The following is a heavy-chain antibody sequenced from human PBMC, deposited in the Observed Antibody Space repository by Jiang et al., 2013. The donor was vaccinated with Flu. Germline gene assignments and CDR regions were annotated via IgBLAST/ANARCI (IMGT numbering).Heavy chain of an antibody. J-gene: IGHJ4*02. Sequence: EWMGWINAGNGNTRYSEKFRGRVTISRDTSASTVYMDLSSLSSEDTAVYFCARDQSGALKSFDYWGQGALVSVSS. CDR2: INAGNGNT. V-gene: IGHV1-3*01. D-gene: IGHD1-26*01. CDR3: ARDQSGALKSFDY.